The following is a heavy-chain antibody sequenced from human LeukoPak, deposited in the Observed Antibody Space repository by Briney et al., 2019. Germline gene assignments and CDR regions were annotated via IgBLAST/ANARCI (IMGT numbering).Heavy chain of an antibody. Sequence: PGGSLRLSCAASGFTFSGSAMHWVRQAPGKGLEWVGRIKSKTDGGTTDYAAPVKGRFTISRDDSKNTLYLQMNSLKTEDTAVYYCTTDRSGWYDYWGQGTLVTVSS. V-gene: IGHV3-15*01. CDR3: TTDRSGWYDY. CDR1: GFTFSGSA. D-gene: IGHD6-19*01. CDR2: IKSKTDGGTT. J-gene: IGHJ4*02.